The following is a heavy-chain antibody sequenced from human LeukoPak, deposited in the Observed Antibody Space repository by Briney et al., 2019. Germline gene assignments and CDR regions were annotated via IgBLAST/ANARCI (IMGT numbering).Heavy chain of an antibody. CDR3: ARFRSSYYYHMDV. J-gene: IGHJ6*03. CDR2: IYPGDSES. V-gene: IGHV5-51*01. CDR1: GYSFTSYW. Sequence: GESLKISCKGSGYSFTSYWIGWVRQMPGKGLEWMGIIYPGDSESRYSPSFQGQVTISADKSISTAYLQWSSLKASDTAMYYCARFRSSYYYHMDVWGKGTTVTVSS.